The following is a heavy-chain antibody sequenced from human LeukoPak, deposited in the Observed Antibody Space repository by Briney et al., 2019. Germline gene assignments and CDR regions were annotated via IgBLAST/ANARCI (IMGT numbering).Heavy chain of an antibody. CDR2: ISAYNGNT. V-gene: IGHV1-18*01. D-gene: IGHD2-2*01. J-gene: IGHJ4*02. Sequence: ASVKVSCKASGYTFTSYGISWVRQAPGQGLEWMGRISAYNGNTNYAQKLQGRVTMTTDTSTSTAYMELRSLRSDDTAVYYCARDLFYGYCSSTSCYPFDYWGQGTLVTVSS. CDR1: GYTFTSYG. CDR3: ARDLFYGYCSSTSCYPFDY.